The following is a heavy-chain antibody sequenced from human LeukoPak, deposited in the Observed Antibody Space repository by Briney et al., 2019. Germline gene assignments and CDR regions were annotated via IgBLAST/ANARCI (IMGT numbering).Heavy chain of an antibody. D-gene: IGHD5-24*01. V-gene: IGHV4-4*02. CDR3: AKAAAYNVDV. J-gene: IGHJ6*04. CDR2: IFSSGVT. CDR1: GDSISDNEW. Sequence: PSGTLSLTCAVSGDSISDNEWWSWVRQPPGKGLEWIGEIFSSGVTNYNPSLKSRVTILIDKSENQFSLRLSSVTAADTAIYYCAKAAAYNVDVWGKGTTVTVSS.